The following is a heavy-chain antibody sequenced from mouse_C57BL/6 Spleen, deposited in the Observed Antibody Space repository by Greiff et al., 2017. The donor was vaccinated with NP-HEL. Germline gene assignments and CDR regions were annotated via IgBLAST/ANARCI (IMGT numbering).Heavy chain of an antibody. D-gene: IGHD2-4*01. CDR2: IYPGSGNT. V-gene: IGHV1-76*01. J-gene: IGHJ3*01. CDR1: GYTFTDYY. CDR3: ASGGYDYLAY. Sequence: QVQLKESGAELVRPGASVKLSCKASGYTFTDYYINWVKQRPGQGLEWIARIYPGSGNTYYNEKFKGKATLTAEKSSSTAYMQLSSLTSEDSAVYFCASGGYDYLAYWGQGTLVTVSA.